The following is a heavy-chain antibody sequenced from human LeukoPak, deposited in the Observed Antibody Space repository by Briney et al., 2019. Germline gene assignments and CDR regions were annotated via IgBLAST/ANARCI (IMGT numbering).Heavy chain of an antibody. J-gene: IGHJ4*02. Sequence: PGGSLRLSCAASGFTFSGYWMSWVRQAPGKGLEWVANIKQDGSEKYYVDSVKGRFTISRDNAKNSLYLQMNSLRAEDTAVYYCARARTVVTPWYFDYWGQGTLVTVSS. CDR3: ARARTVVTPWYFDY. CDR1: GFTFSGYW. D-gene: IGHD4-23*01. CDR2: IKQDGSEK. V-gene: IGHV3-7*01.